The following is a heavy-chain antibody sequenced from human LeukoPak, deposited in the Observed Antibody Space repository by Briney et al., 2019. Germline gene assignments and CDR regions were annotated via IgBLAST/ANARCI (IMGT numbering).Heavy chain of an antibody. CDR1: EFSVGSNY. CDR3: ARSSGRFQEGLFDY. D-gene: IGHD6-19*01. CDR2: IYSGGST. V-gene: IGHV3-66*01. J-gene: IGHJ4*02. Sequence: PGGSLRLSCAASEFSVGSNYMTWVRQAPGKGLEWVSVIYSGGSTYYADSVKGRFTISRDNSKNTLYLQMNSLRAEDTAVYYCARSSGRFQEGLFDYWGQGTLVTVSS.